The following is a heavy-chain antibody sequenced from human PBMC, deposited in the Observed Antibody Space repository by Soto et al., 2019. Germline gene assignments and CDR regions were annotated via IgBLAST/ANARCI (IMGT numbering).Heavy chain of an antibody. D-gene: IGHD3-22*01. CDR1: GYSFTSYW. V-gene: IGHV5-51*01. CDR2: IYPGDSDT. J-gene: IGHJ4*02. Sequence: GESLKISCKGSGYSFTSYWIGWVRQMPGKGLEWTGIIYPGDSDTRYSPSFQGQVTISADKSISTAYLQWSSLKASDTAMYYCARPHSSNYYDSSGYYYPPGCWGRGTLVTAAS. CDR3: ARPHSSNYYDSSGYYYPPGC.